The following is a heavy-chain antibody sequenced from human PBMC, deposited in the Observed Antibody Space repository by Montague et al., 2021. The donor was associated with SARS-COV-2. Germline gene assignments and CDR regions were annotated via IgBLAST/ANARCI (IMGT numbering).Heavy chain of an antibody. V-gene: IGHV4-39*01. J-gene: IGHJ4*02. D-gene: IGHD3-10*01. CDR1: GGSISGSCYY. CDR3: ARREFSYGWGD. Sequence: SETLSLTCTVTGGSISGSCYYWVRHPPAPGLGRDWITSVDYSANSYHSLSLKSRLTISVYTSKNQFSLKLNSVTAADTSLYYCARREFSYGWGDWGQGTLVTVSS. CDR2: VDYSANS.